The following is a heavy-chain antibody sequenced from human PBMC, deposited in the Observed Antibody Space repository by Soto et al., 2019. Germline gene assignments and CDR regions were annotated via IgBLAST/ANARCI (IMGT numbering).Heavy chain of an antibody. J-gene: IGHJ4*02. Sequence: GGSLRLSCAASGFTFSSYGMHWVRQAPGKGLEWVAVISYDGSNKYYADSVKGRFTISRDNSKNTLYLQMNSLRAEDTAVYYCAKGLAVAGTDYWGQGTLVTVS. D-gene: IGHD6-19*01. V-gene: IGHV3-30*18. CDR1: GFTFSSYG. CDR2: ISYDGSNK. CDR3: AKGLAVAGTDY.